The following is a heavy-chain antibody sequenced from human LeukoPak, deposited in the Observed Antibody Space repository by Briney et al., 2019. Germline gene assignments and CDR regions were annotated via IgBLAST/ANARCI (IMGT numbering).Heavy chain of an antibody. CDR2: ISYDGSNK. CDR3: ARDSYWLGGTIGAFDI. V-gene: IGHV3-30-3*01. CDR1: GFTFSSYA. J-gene: IGHJ3*02. D-gene: IGHD3-10*01. Sequence: GGSLRLSCAASGFTFSSYAMHWVRQAPGKGLEWVAVISYDGSNKYYADSVKGRFTISRDNSKNTLYLQMNSLRAEDTAVYYCARDSYWLGGTIGAFDIWGQGTMVTVSS.